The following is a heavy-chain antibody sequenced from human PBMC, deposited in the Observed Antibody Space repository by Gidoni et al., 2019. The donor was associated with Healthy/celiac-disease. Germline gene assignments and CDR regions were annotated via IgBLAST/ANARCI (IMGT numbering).Heavy chain of an antibody. CDR3: ASRGADCSGGSCDFDY. J-gene: IGHJ4*02. Sequence: QVQLQQWGAGLLKPSETLSLTCAVYGCSFSGYYWSWIRQPPGKGLEWIGEINHSGSTNYNPSLKSRVTISVDTSKNQFSLKLSSGTAADTAVYYCASRGADCSGGSCDFDYWGQGTLVTVSS. D-gene: IGHD2-15*01. CDR2: INHSGST. V-gene: IGHV4-34*01. CDR1: GCSFSGYY.